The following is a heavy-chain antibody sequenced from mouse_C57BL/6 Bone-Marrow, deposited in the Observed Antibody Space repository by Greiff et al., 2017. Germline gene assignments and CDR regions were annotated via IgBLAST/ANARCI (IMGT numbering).Heavy chain of an antibody. CDR2: IYPGSGST. J-gene: IGHJ3*01. D-gene: IGHD1-1*01. CDR3: ARPLYYYGSSSGFAY. CDR1: GYTFTSYW. Sequence: QVQLQQPGAELVKPGASVKMSCKASGYTFTSYWITWVKQRPGQGLEWIGDIYPGSGSTNYNEKFKSKATLTVDTSSSTAYMQLSSLTSEDSAVYYCARPLYYYGSSSGFAYWGQGTLVTVSA. V-gene: IGHV1-55*01.